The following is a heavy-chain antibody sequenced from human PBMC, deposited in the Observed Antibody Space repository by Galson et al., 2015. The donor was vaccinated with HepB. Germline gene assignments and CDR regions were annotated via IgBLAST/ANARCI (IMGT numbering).Heavy chain of an antibody. D-gene: IGHD6-19*01. J-gene: IGHJ4*02. Sequence: SCKASGYSFTGHYIQWVRQAPGQGLEWMGWITPNNGDTNYAQKFQGRVTMTRDTSISTAYMELSRLTFDDNAIYYCARDDGYNSGWEYWGQGTLVTVSS. V-gene: IGHV1-2*02. CDR3: ARDDGYNSGWEY. CDR2: ITPNNGDT. CDR1: GYSFTGHY.